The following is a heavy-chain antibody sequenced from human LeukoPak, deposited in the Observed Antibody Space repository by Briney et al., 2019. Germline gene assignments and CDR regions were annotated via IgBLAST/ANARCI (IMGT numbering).Heavy chain of an antibody. J-gene: IGHJ3*02. Sequence: SQTLSLTCAITGDSVSSNSAAWNWIRQSPSRGLEWLGRTYYRSKWYNDYAVSVNSRITINPDTSKNQFSLQLNSVTPEDTAVYYCARVVQVYCSSTSCYVGAFDIWGQGTMVTVSS. CDR1: GDSVSSNSAA. CDR3: ARVVQVYCSSTSCYVGAFDI. D-gene: IGHD2-2*01. CDR2: TYYRSKWYN. V-gene: IGHV6-1*01.